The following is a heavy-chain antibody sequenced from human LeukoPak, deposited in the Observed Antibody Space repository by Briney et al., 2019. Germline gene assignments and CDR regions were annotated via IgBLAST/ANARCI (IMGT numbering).Heavy chain of an antibody. CDR2: IYYSGST. V-gene: IGHV4-59*01. D-gene: IGHD2-2*01. CDR1: GGFISSYY. J-gene: IGHJ3*02. Sequence: PSETLSLTCTVSGGFISSYYWSWIRQPPGKGLEWIGYIYYSGSTNYNPSLKSRVTISVDTSKNQFSLKLSSVTAADTAVYYCASYIVVVPAAKHAFDIWGQGTMVTVSS. CDR3: ASYIVVVPAAKHAFDI.